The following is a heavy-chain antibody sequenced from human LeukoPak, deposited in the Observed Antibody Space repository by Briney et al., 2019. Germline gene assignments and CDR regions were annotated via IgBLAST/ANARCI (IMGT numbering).Heavy chain of an antibody. D-gene: IGHD3-22*01. V-gene: IGHV3-30-3*01. Sequence: PGGSLRLSCAASGFTFSSYAMHWVRQAPGKGLEWVAVISYDGSNKYYADSVKSRFTISRDKSRNTLYLQMNSLRAEDTAVYYCARAHDSSGYSSPPDIWGQGTMVTVSS. J-gene: IGHJ3*02. CDR1: GFTFSSYA. CDR2: ISYDGSNK. CDR3: ARAHDSSGYSSPPDI.